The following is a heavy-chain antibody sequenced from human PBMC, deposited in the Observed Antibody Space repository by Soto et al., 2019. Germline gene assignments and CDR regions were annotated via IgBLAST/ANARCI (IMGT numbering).Heavy chain of an antibody. V-gene: IGHV4-31*03. CDR2: IYYSGST. D-gene: IGHD6-19*01. CDR3: ARAPPPASGWYYFDY. CDR1: GDSISSGAYY. J-gene: IGHJ4*02. Sequence: TLSLTCTVSGDSISSGAYYWTWIRQHPGKGLEWIGYIYYSGSTYYNPSLKSRVTISVDTSKNQFSLKLSSVTAADTAVYYCARAPPPASGWYYFDYWGQGTLVTVSS.